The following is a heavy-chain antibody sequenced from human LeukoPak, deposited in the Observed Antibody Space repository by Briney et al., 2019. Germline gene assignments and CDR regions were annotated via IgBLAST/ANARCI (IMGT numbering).Heavy chain of an antibody. J-gene: IGHJ4*02. CDR3: ARSGGLQKFDY. Sequence: PGGSLRLSCAASEFTFSNYTLHWVRQAPGKGLEWVAVISYDGNTIHYAYSVKGRFIISRDTSKNTLYLQMNSLRAEDTAVYYCARSGGLQKFDYWGLVILVTVSS. CDR1: EFTFSNYT. V-gene: IGHV3-30-3*01. CDR2: ISYDGNTI. D-gene: IGHD4-11*01.